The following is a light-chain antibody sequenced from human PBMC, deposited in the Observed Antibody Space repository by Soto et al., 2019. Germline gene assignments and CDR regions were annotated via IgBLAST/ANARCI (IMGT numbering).Light chain of an antibody. CDR1: QSISGT. CDR2: GAS. V-gene: IGKV3-15*01. Sequence: EIVLTQSPATLSVSPGGRATLSCRASQSISGTLAWYQQKPGQAPRLLIYGASTRATGIPARFSGSGSGTEFTLTISSLQSEDFAVYYCQQYNNWPGTFGQGTKVDIK. J-gene: IGKJ1*01. CDR3: QQYNNWPGT.